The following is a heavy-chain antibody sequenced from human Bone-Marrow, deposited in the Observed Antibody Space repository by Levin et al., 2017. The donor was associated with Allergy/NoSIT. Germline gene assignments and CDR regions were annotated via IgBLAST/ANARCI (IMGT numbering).Heavy chain of an antibody. Sequence: SQTLSLTCTVSGGSISGYYWSWIRQPPGKRLEWIGYIYYSGSTNYNPSLKSRVTISVDTSKNQFSLKLNSVTAADTAVYYCGRGLRQYCTSTDCYALSDYWGQGTLVTVSS. CDR2: IYYSGST. D-gene: IGHD2-2*01. V-gene: IGHV4-59*01. CDR3: GRGLRQYCTSTDCYALSDY. J-gene: IGHJ4*02. CDR1: GGSISGYY.